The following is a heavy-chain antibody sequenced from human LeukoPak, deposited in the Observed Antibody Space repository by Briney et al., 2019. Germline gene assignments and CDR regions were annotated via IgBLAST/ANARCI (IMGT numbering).Heavy chain of an antibody. J-gene: IGHJ4*02. D-gene: IGHD3-10*01. Sequence: PSETLSLTCIVSGGSISSYYWSWIRPPPGKGLEWIGNIYSSGTTNYNPSLKSRVTISMETSKNQFSLKLSSVTAADTAVYYCARGKIWSPVYLSHWGQGTLVTVSS. CDR3: ARGKIWSPVYLSH. CDR1: GGSISSYY. CDR2: IYSSGTT. V-gene: IGHV4-59*13.